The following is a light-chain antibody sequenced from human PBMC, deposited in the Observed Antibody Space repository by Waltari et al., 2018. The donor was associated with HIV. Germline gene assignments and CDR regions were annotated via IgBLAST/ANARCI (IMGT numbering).Light chain of an antibody. J-gene: IGKJ2*01. CDR2: DAS. CDR3: QHYDHLPPLMYT. V-gene: IGKV1-33*01. CDR1: QDISNH. Sequence: DIQMTQSPSSLSASVGDRVTITCQASQDISNHLNWYQQKPGKVPKLLIYDASSLDAGVPSRFSASGSGTDFTLTISRLQPEDTATYYCQHYDHLPPLMYTFGQGTKLEIK.